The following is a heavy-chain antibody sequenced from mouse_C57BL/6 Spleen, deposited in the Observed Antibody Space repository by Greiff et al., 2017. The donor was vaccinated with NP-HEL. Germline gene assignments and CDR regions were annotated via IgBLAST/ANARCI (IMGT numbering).Heavy chain of an antibody. CDR3: ARGGFHSNYVGAMDY. J-gene: IGHJ4*01. D-gene: IGHD2-5*01. CDR2: IYPSDSET. Sequence: QVQLQQPGAELVRPGSSVKLSCKASGYTFTSYWMDWVKQRPGQGLEWIGNIYPSDSETHYNQKFKDKATLTVDKSSSTAYMQLSSLTSEDSAVYYCARGGFHSNYVGAMDYWGQGTSVTVSS. V-gene: IGHV1-61*01. CDR1: GYTFTSYW.